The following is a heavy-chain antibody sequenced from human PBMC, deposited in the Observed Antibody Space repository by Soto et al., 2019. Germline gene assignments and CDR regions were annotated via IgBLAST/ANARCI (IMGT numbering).Heavy chain of an antibody. CDR3: AKEGWGLSSKYYFDY. Sequence: GGSLRLSCAASGFTFSSYGMHWVRQAPGKGLEWVAVISYDGSNKYYADSVKGRFTISRDNSKNTLYLQMNSLRAEDTAVYYCAKEGWGLSSKYYFDYWGQGTLVTVSS. D-gene: IGHD2-21*01. V-gene: IGHV3-30*18. J-gene: IGHJ4*02. CDR1: GFTFSSYG. CDR2: ISYDGSNK.